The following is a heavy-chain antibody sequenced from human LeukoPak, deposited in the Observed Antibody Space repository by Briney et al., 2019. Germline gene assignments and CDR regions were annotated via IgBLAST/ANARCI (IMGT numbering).Heavy chain of an antibody. Sequence: ASVKVSCKASGGTFSSYAISWVRQAPGQGLEWMGGIIPIFGTANYAQKFQGRVTITADKSTSTAYMELSSLRSEDTAVYYCARAPAAAGFYYYYGMDVWGQGTTVTVSS. CDR3: ARAPAAAGFYYYYGMDV. CDR2: IIPIFGTA. CDR1: GGTFSSYA. D-gene: IGHD6-13*01. J-gene: IGHJ6*02. V-gene: IGHV1-69*06.